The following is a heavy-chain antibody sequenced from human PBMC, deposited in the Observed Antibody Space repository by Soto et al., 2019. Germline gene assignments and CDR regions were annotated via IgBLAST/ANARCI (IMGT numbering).Heavy chain of an antibody. J-gene: IGHJ6*02. CDR2: IIPIFGTA. CDR3: ARHPGTLFGVGSYYGMDV. D-gene: IGHD3-3*01. CDR1: GGTFSSYA. V-gene: IGHV1-69*01. Sequence: QVQLVQSGAEVKKPGSSVKVSCKASGGTFSSYAISWVRQAPGQGLEWMGGIIPIFGTANYAQKFQGRVTITADESTSTAYMELSSLRSEDTAVYYCARHPGTLFGVGSYYGMDVWGQGTTVTVSS.